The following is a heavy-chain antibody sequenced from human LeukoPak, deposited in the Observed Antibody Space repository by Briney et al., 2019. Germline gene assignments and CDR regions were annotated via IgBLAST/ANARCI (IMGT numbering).Heavy chain of an antibody. Sequence: PSETLSLTCTVSGGSISSSSYYWGWIRQPPGKGLEGIGCICYSGSTYYNPSLKSRVTISVDTSKNEYSLKLSSVTAADTAVYYCARSSSIAARTWTPPVVPPNELDYWGQGTLVTVSS. V-gene: IGHV4-39*01. D-gene: IGHD6-6*01. CDR3: ARSSSIAARTWTPPVVPPNELDY. J-gene: IGHJ4*02. CDR1: GGSISSSSYY. CDR2: ICYSGST.